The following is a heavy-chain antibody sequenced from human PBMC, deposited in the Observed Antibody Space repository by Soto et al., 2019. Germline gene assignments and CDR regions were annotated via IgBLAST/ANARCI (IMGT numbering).Heavy chain of an antibody. CDR3: ARDPYSHGGNSGLDAY. CDR2: IIPIFGTA. V-gene: IGHV1-69*13. D-gene: IGHD2-21*02. CDR1: GGTFSSYA. J-gene: IGHJ4*03. Sequence: GASVKVSCKASGGTFSSYAISWVRQAPGQGLEWMGGIIPIFGTANYAQKFQGRVTITADESTSTAYMELSSLRSEDTAVYYCARDPYSHGGNSGLDAYWGQGTMVTGSS.